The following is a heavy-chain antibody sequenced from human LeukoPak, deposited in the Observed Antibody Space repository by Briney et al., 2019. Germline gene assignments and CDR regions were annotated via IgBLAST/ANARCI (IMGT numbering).Heavy chain of an antibody. Sequence: GGSLRLSCAASGFTFGSYAMSWVRQAPGKGLEWVSAISNSGGNTFYADSGKGRFTISRDNSKNTLYLQMNSLRAEDTAVYYCASEVGDSSGYYPTLDAFDIWGQGTMVTVSS. J-gene: IGHJ3*02. D-gene: IGHD3-22*01. CDR3: ASEVGDSSGYYPTLDAFDI. CDR2: ISNSGGNT. V-gene: IGHV3-23*01. CDR1: GFTFGSYA.